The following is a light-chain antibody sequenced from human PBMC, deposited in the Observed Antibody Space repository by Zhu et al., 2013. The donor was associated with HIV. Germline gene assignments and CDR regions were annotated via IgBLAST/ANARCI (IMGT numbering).Light chain of an antibody. J-gene: IGLJ2*01. V-gene: IGLV2-14*01. Sequence: QSALTQPASVSGSPGQSITISCTGTTTDVGGYNYVSWSQHHPGKAPKLLIFQVSSRPSGVSNRFSGSKSGNTASLTISGLQTEDEAVYYCASYTSRGTLVVFGGGTKLTVL. CDR2: QVS. CDR1: TTDVGGYNY. CDR3: ASYTSRGTLVV.